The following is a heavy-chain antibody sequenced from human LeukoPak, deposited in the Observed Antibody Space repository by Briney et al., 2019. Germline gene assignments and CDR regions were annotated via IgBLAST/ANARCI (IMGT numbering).Heavy chain of an antibody. CDR2: ISGSGGST. V-gene: IGHV3-23*01. CDR1: GSTFSSYA. Sequence: PGGSLRLSCAASGSTFSSYAMSWVRQAPGKGLEWVSAISGSGGSTYYADSVKGRFTISRDNSKNTLYLQMNSLRAEDTAVYYCVTGGLAPQSSGWYKGGWFDPWGQGTLVTVSS. J-gene: IGHJ5*02. CDR3: VTGGLAPQSSGWYKGGWFDP. D-gene: IGHD6-19*01.